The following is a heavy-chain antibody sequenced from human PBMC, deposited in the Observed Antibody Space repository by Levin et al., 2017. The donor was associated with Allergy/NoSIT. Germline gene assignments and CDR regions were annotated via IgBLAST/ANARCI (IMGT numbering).Heavy chain of an antibody. J-gene: IGHJ4*02. CDR2: ISGSGGST. D-gene: IGHD3-22*01. V-gene: IGHV3-23*01. CDR1: GFPFSSYA. CDR3: AKLMGGYYDSSGSPNFDY. Sequence: LSLTCAASGFPFSSYAMSWVRQAPGKGLEWVSAISGSGGSTYYADSVKGRFTISRDNSKNTLYLQTNSLRAEDTAVYYCAKLMGGYYDSSGSPNFDYWGQGTLVTVSS.